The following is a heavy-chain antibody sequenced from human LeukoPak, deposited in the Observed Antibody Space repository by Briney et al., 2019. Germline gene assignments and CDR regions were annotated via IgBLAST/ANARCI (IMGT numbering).Heavy chain of an antibody. J-gene: IGHJ4*02. V-gene: IGHV4-59*12. CDR1: GGSISSYY. CDR3: ARDLSSTAMLGY. D-gene: IGHD5-18*01. CDR2: IYYSGST. Sequence: SETLSLTCTVSGGSISSYYWSWIRQPPGKGLEWIGSIYYSGSTYYNPSLKSRVTISVDTSKNQFSLKLSSVTAADTAVYYCARDLSSTAMLGYWGQGTLVTVSS.